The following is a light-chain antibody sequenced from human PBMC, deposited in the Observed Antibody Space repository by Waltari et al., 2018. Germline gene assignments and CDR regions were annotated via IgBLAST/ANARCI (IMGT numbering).Light chain of an antibody. CDR3: QHYNNYPPT. V-gene: IGKV1-5*03. CDR2: KAS. Sequence: DIQMTQSPFLLSASVVDTDTITCRTSQSISTWLAWYQQKPGKAPKLLISKASILESGVPSRFSGSGSGTEFTLTINSLQPDDFATFYCQHYNNYPPTFGGGTKVEIK. CDR1: QSISTW. J-gene: IGKJ4*01.